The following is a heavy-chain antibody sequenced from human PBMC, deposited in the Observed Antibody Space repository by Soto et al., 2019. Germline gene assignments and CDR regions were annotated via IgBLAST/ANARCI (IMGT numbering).Heavy chain of an antibody. CDR3: ARDPTLDTIFDIAPNNWFDP. J-gene: IGHJ5*02. CDR2: IIPILGIA. D-gene: IGHD3-3*01. Sequence: QVQLVQSGAEVKKPGSSVKVSCKASGGTFSSYTISWVRQAPGQGLEWMGRIIPILGIANYAQKFQGRVKSTADKSTSTAYMELGSLRSEDTAVYYCARDPTLDTIFDIAPNNWFDPWGQGTLVTGSS. V-gene: IGHV1-69*08. CDR1: GGTFSSYT.